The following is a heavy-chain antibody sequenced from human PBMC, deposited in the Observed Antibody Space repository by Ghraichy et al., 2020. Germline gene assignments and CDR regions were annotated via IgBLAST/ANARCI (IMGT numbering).Heavy chain of an antibody. Sequence: GESLNISCEGSGFTFSSYWMHWVRQAPGKGLVWFSRINSDGSSTSYGPSVKGRFTISRDNAKNTLYLHMTSLKAEDTAVYYCARRSCGPYAFDIWGQVAMVPVSS. CDR1: GFTFSSYW. CDR3: ARRSCGPYAFDI. CDR2: INSDGSST. J-gene: IGHJ3*02. V-gene: IGHV3-74*01.